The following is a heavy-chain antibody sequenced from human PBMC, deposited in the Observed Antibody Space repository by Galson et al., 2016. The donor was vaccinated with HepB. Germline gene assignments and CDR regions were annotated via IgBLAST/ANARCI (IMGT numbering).Heavy chain of an antibody. J-gene: IGHJ4*02. CDR1: GFTFSSYG. V-gene: IGHV3-30*18. CDR3: AKDLADYYDSTGYYTGLDY. Sequence: SLRLSCAASGFTFSSYGMHWVRQAPGKGLEWVAVILYDGSYKYYADSVKGRFTISRDNSKNTLYLQMNSLRAEDTAVYYCAKDLADYYDSTGYYTGLDYWGQGTLVTVSS. CDR2: ILYDGSYK. D-gene: IGHD3-22*01.